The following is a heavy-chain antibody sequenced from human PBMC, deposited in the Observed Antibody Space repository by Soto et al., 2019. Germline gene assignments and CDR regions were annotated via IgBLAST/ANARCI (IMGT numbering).Heavy chain of an antibody. CDR3: ARVASALAGRPAANFGFDP. CDR2: ICTSGSTI. Sequence: EVQLVESGGGLVQPGGPLRLSCAASGFTFSSYEMKWVRQAPGKGLEWISHICTSGSTIYYADSVKGRFTISRDNAKNSLYLQMNSLRAEDTAIYYCARVASALAGRPAANFGFDPWGQGTLVTVSS. V-gene: IGHV3-48*03. J-gene: IGHJ5*02. CDR1: GFTFSSYE. D-gene: IGHD6-6*01.